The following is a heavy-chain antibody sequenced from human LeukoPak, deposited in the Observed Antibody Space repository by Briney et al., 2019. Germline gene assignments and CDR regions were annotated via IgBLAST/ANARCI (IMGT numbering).Heavy chain of an antibody. CDR3: AKDQGLNHGFDV. J-gene: IGHJ3*01. V-gene: IGHV4-34*01. CDR1: GGSFSGYY. Sequence: SETLSLTCAVYGGSFSGYYWSWIRQPPGRGLEWIGEINHSGSTNYNPSLKSRVTISVDTSKNQFSLKLSSVTAEDTAVYYCAKDQGLNHGFDVWGQGTMVTVSS. D-gene: IGHD4/OR15-4a*01. CDR2: INHSGST.